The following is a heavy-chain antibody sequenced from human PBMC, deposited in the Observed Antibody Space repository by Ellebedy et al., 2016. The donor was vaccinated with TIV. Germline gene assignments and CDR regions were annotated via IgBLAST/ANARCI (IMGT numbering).Heavy chain of an antibody. Sequence: GESLKISCEASGFTFSSYDMNWVRQAPGKGLEWVAVTWYDGNNKYYVDSVKGRFSISRDNSKNTLYLQMNSLRAEDTAVYYCARGTTYYMDVWGQGTTVTVS. J-gene: IGHJ6*02. CDR1: GFTFSSYD. D-gene: IGHD1/OR15-1a*01. V-gene: IGHV3-33*08. CDR2: TWYDGNNK. CDR3: ARGTTYYMDV.